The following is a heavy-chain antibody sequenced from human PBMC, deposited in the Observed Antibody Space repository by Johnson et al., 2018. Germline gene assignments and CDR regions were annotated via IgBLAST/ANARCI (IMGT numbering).Heavy chain of an antibody. Sequence: EVQLVESGGGLVQPGGSLRLSCAASGFSFSSYSMIWVRQAPGKGLEWVSYISSSSSTIYYADSVKGRFTISRDNAKNSLFLQMNSLRAEDTAVYYCARFYGDYGRGYMDVWAKGTTVTVSS. CDR1: GFSFSSYS. J-gene: IGHJ6*03. CDR2: ISSSSSTI. V-gene: IGHV3-48*01. CDR3: ARFYGDYGRGYMDV. D-gene: IGHD4-17*01.